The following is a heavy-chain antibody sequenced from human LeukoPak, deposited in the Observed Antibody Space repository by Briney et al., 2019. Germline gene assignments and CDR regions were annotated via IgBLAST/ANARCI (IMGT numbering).Heavy chain of an antibody. D-gene: IGHD4-23*01. CDR3: ARSLGGGNLVAWFDP. Sequence: ASVNVSFKASGYTFTTYAMHWVRQAPGQRLEWMGWINAGNGNTKYSQKFQGRVTITRDTSASTAYMELSSLRSEDTAVYYCARSLGGGNLVAWFDPWGQGTLVTVSS. CDR2: INAGNGNT. V-gene: IGHV1-3*01. J-gene: IGHJ5*02. CDR1: GYTFTTYA.